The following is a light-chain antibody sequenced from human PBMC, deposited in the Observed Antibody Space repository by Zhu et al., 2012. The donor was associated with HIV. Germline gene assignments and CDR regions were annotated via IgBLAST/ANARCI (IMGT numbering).Light chain of an antibody. Sequence: DIQMTQSPSSLSASLGDRVSITCRASQDIRNNLAWYQQKLGKAPNLLIYAASSLQSGVPSRFGGSRSGTDFTLTISSLQPEDVAIYWCQTYDSAPRTFGQGTKIEVK. CDR1: QDIRNN. CDR3: QTYDSAPRT. V-gene: IGKV1-27*01. CDR2: AAS. J-gene: IGKJ1*01.